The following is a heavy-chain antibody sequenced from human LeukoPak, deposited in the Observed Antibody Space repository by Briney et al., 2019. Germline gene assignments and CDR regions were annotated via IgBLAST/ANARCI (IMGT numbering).Heavy chain of an antibody. D-gene: IGHD3-22*01. Sequence: KRGESLKISCKASGYSFTSYWIGWVRPMPGKGLEWMGIIYPGDSATRYSPSFQGQVTISADKSISTAYMQWSSLKASDTAMYYCARTAEASSGYSYWGQGTLVTVSS. CDR2: IYPGDSAT. J-gene: IGHJ4*02. V-gene: IGHV5-51*01. CDR1: GYSFTSYW. CDR3: ARTAEASSGYSY.